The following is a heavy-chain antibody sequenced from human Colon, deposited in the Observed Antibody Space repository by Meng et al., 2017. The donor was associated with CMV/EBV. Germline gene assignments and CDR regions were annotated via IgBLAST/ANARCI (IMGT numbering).Heavy chain of an antibody. CDR1: GGSIRSGDFY. D-gene: IGHD6-13*01. CDR2: IYNSDNT. V-gene: IGHV4-30-4*01. Sequence: SETLSLTCTVSGGSIRSGDFYWSWIRQAPGRGLEWLGYIYNSDNTYYNPTLKSRIIISADTSKNQFSLKLGSVTAADTAVYYCARETMAAVGFTVDPWGQGTLVTVSS. CDR3: ARETMAAVGFTVDP. J-gene: IGHJ5*02.